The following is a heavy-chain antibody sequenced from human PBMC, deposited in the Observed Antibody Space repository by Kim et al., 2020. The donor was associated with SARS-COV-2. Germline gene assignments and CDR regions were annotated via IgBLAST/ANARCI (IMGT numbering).Heavy chain of an antibody. CDR1: GFTFSSYA. D-gene: IGHD6-25*01. CDR3: AKAKPSSGYYYYYGMDV. CDR2: IYSGGSST. J-gene: IGHJ6*01. V-gene: IGHV3-23*03. Sequence: GGSLRLSCAASGFTFSSYAMSWVRQAPGKGLEWVSVIYSGGSSTYYADSVKGRFTIPRDNSKNTLYLQMNSLRAEDTAVYYCAKAKPSSGYYYYYGMDV.